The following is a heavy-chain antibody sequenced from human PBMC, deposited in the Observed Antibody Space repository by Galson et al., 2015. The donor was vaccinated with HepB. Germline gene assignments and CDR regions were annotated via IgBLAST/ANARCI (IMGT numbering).Heavy chain of an antibody. CDR3: ASTFQLRYQPGGGSLDV. J-gene: IGHJ6*02. Sequence: SVKVSCKASGGAFSIYAITWVRQAPGQGLEWLGGIIPIFGSTNYAQKIQGRATITAEDPTNTVYMELSSLRSEDTAVYYCASTFQLRYQPGGGSLDVWGQGTTVTVSS. CDR1: GGAFSIYA. D-gene: IGHD3-9*01. V-gene: IGHV1-69*13. CDR2: IIPIFGST.